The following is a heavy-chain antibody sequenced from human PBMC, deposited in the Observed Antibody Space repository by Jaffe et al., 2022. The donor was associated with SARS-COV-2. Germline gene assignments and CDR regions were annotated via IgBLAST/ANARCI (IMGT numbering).Heavy chain of an antibody. V-gene: IGHV3-23*01. J-gene: IGHJ4*02. CDR2: ISGTGDAT. CDR1: GFTFTTYV. Sequence: EVQLLESGGGLVQPGGSRRLSCAASGFTFTTYVMGWVRQGPGKGLEWVSVISGTGDATYYADFVKGRFIVSRDNSKNTLYLRMNSLRADDTAVYYCAKVLYYGSGSYVWDWGQGALVTVSS. CDR3: AKVLYYGSGSYVWD. D-gene: IGHD3-10*01.